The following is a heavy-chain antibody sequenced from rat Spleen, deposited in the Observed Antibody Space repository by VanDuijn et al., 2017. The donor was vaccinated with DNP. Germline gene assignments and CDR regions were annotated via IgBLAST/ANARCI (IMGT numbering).Heavy chain of an antibody. D-gene: IGHD1-12*01. CDR2: IKAKSNNYAT. J-gene: IGHJ2*01. Sequence: EVQVLESGGELVQPGNSLKLSCATSGLTFSSAWMYWYRQFPEKRLEWVARIKAKSNNYATDYTESVKGRFTISRDDSKSSIYLQKNNLKEEDTAIYYCALSSQLLMDYWGQGVMVTVSS. CDR1: GLTFSSAW. CDR3: ALSSQLLMDY. V-gene: IGHV6-6*01.